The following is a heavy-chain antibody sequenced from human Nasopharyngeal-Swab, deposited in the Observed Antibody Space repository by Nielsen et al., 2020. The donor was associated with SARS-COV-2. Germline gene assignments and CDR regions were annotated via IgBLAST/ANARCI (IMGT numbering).Heavy chain of an antibody. CDR3: AKGLDSSSSGSDY. Sequence: GESLKISCAASGFTFSRYSMNWVRQAPGKGLEWVSLISWDGGITYYADSVKGRFTISRDNSKNSLFLQMNSLRTEDTALYYCAKGLDSSSSGSDYWGQGTLVTVSS. D-gene: IGHD6-6*01. CDR1: GFTFSRYS. CDR2: ISWDGGIT. J-gene: IGHJ4*02. V-gene: IGHV3-43*01.